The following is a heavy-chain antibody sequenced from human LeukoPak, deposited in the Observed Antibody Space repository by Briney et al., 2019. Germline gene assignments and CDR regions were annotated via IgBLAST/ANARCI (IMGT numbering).Heavy chain of an antibody. CDR1: GGSFSGYY. Sequence: SETLSLTCAVYGGSFSGYYWGWIRQPPGKGLEWIATIYYSGSTYFNPSLKSRVTISVDTSQNQFSLKLSSVTAADTAVYYCARLTPVAGTWYAFDHWGQGTLVTVSS. J-gene: IGHJ4*02. CDR3: ARLTPVAGTWYAFDH. CDR2: IYYSGST. D-gene: IGHD6-19*01. V-gene: IGHV4-34*01.